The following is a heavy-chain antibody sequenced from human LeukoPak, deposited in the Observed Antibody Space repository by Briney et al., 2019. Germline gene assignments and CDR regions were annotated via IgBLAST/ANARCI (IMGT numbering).Heavy chain of an antibody. Sequence: PSETLSLTCTVSGGSFSSGDYYWGWIRQPPGKGLEWIGYIYYSGSTYYNPSLKSRVTISVDTSKNRFSLKLSSVTAADTAVYYCARWDDISGTVDYWGQGTLVTVSS. D-gene: IGHD3-22*01. V-gene: IGHV4-30-4*01. CDR2: IYYSGST. CDR3: ARWDDISGTVDY. J-gene: IGHJ4*02. CDR1: GGSFSSGDYY.